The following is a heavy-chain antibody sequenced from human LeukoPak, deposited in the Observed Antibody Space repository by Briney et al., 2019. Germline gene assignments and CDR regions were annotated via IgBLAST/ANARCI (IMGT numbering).Heavy chain of an antibody. CDR1: GGSISSSNW. V-gene: IGHV4-4*02. Sequence: PSETLSLTCAVSGGSISSSNWWSWVRQPPGKGLEWIGEIYHSGSTNYNPSLKSRVTISVDKSKNQFSLKLSSVTAADTAVYYCASKNYYDSSGGLDYWGQGTLVTVSS. D-gene: IGHD3-22*01. CDR2: IYHSGST. J-gene: IGHJ4*02. CDR3: ASKNYYDSSGGLDY.